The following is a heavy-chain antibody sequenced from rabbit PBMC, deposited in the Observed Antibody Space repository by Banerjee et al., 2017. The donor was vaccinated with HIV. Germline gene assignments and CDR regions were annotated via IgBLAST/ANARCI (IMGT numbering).Heavy chain of an antibody. V-gene: IGHV1S64*01. D-gene: IGHD4-1*01. CDR3: AYSSGWGADFNL. J-gene: IGHJ4*01. Sequence: YASWAKGRFTISSHNAQNTLYLQLNSLTAADTATYFCAYSSGWGADFNLWGPGTLVTVS.